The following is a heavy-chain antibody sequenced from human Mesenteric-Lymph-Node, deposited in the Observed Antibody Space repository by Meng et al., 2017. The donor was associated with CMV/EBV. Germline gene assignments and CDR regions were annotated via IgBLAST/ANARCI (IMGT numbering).Heavy chain of an antibody. CDR1: GGSFSGYY. V-gene: IGHV4-34*01. D-gene: IGHD4-17*01. Sequence: TCAVYGGSFSGYYWSWIRQPPGKGMEWIGEINHSGSTDYNPSLKSRVTISVDTSKNQFSLKLSSVTAADTAVYYCAGAVRGFKPFDYWGQGTLVTVSS. CDR3: AGAVRGFKPFDY. J-gene: IGHJ4*02. CDR2: INHSGST.